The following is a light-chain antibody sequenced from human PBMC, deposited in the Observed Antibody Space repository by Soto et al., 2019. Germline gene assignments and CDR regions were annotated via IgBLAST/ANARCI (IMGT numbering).Light chain of an antibody. V-gene: IGKV3-15*01. CDR3: QPYNNWPPYT. CDR1: QSMYSN. CDR2: GAS. J-gene: IGKJ2*01. Sequence: EIVMTQSPATLSVSPGERATLSCRASQSMYSNLAWYQQKPGQAPRLLIYGASTRATGIPARFSGSGSGTEFTLTISSLQSEDFAVYYCQPYNNWPPYTFGQGTKLEIK.